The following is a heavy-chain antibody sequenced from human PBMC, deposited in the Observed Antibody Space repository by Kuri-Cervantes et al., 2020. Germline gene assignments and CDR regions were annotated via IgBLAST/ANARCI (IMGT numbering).Heavy chain of an antibody. Sequence: APVKVSCKASGYTFTSYGISWVRQAPGQGLEWMGWISAYNGNTNYAQKLQGRVTMTTDTSTSTAYMELRSLRSDDTAVYYCARDSSGWYPRYYFDYWGQGTLVTVSS. V-gene: IGHV1-18*01. CDR2: ISAYNGNT. CDR3: ARDSSGWYPRYYFDY. CDR1: GYTFTSYG. J-gene: IGHJ4*02. D-gene: IGHD6-19*01.